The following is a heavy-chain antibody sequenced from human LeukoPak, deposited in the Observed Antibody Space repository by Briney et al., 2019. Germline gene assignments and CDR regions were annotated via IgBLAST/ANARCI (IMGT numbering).Heavy chain of an antibody. D-gene: IGHD6-13*01. CDR1: GFTFSSYG. V-gene: IGHV3-30*03. J-gene: IGHJ4*02. CDR3: ARDPGIAAAGRDY. Sequence: GRSLRLSCAASGFTFSSYGMHWVRQAPGKGLEWVAVISYDGSNKYYADSVKGRFTISRDNSKNTLYLQMNSLRAEDTAVYYCARDPGIAAAGRDYWGQGTLVTVSS. CDR2: ISYDGSNK.